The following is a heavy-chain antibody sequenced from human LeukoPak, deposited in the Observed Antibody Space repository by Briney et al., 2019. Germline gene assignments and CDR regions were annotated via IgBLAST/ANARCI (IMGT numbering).Heavy chain of an antibody. D-gene: IGHD3-3*01. CDR1: GGSISSSSYY. Sequence: PSETLSLTCTVSGGSISSSSYYWGWIRQPPGKGLEWIGSIYYSGSTYYNPSLKSRVTISVDTSKNQFSLKLSSVTAADTAVYYCARQSLRQEQYYDFWSGYYRVNWFDPWGQGTLVTVSS. J-gene: IGHJ5*02. CDR2: IYYSGST. CDR3: ARQSLRQEQYYDFWSGYYRVNWFDP. V-gene: IGHV4-39*01.